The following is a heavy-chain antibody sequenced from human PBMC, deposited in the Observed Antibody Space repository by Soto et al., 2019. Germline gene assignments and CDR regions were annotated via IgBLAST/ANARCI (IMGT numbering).Heavy chain of an antibody. J-gene: IGHJ4*02. CDR2: IGTAGDT. Sequence: TGGSLILSCAASGFTFSSYDMHWVRQATGKGLEWVSAIGTAGDTYYPGSVKGRFTISRENAKNSLYLQMNSLRAEDTAVYYCARVDCSGGSCRQFDYWGQGTLVTVSS. V-gene: IGHV3-13*01. CDR3: ARVDCSGGSCRQFDY. CDR1: GFTFSSYD. D-gene: IGHD2-15*01.